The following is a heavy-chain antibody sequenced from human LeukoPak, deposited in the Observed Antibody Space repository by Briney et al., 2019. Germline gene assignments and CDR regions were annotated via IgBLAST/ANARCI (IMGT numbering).Heavy chain of an antibody. V-gene: IGHV1-2*02. Sequence: ASVKVSCKASGYTFTGYYMHWVRQAPGXXXXXXXXXNPNSGGTNYAQKFQGRVTMTRDTSISTAYMELSRLRSDDTAVYYCATGYRGYSYGFGLDYWGQGTLVTVSS. D-gene: IGHD5-18*01. CDR1: GYTFTGYY. J-gene: IGHJ4*02. CDR2: XNPNSGGT. CDR3: ATGYRGYSYGFGLDY.